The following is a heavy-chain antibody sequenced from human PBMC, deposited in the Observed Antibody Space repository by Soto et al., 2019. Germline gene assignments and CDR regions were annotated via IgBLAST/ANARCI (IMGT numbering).Heavy chain of an antibody. J-gene: IGHJ4*02. CDR1: GFTFSSYS. Sequence: EVQLVESGGGLVKPGGSLRLSCAASGFTFSSYSMNWVRQAPGKGLEWVSSISSSSSYIYYADSVKGRFTISRDNAKNSLYLQMNSLTPEDTAVYHCEKEAGELSTRSFDYWGQGTLVTVSS. CDR2: ISSSSSYI. D-gene: IGHD3-16*02. V-gene: IGHV3-21*03. CDR3: EKEAGELSTRSFDY.